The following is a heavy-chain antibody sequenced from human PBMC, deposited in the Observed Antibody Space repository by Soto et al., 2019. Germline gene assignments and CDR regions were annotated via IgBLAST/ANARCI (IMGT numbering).Heavy chain of an antibody. CDR1: GSSFSSYG. J-gene: IGHJ4*02. CDR3: AKDRGYYSSSWSFY. CDR2: ISYDGTYK. V-gene: IGHV3-30*18. D-gene: IGHD6-13*01. Sequence: QVQLVESGGGVVQPGRSLRLSCAASGSSFSSYGIHWVRQGPGKGLEWVAVISYDGTYKHYADSVKGRFTFSRDNSKNTVYLQMNSLRAEGTAVYYCAKDRGYYSSSWSFYWGQGTLVTVSS.